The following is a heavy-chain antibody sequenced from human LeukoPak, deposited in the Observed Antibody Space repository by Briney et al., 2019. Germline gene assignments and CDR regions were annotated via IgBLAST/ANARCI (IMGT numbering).Heavy chain of an antibody. D-gene: IGHD3-22*01. CDR2: IYYSGST. CDR3: ARDRDYYDSSGYYGNWFDP. V-gene: IGHV4-30-4*01. J-gene: IGHJ5*02. Sequence: SETLSLTCTVSGGSISSGDYYWRWIRQPPGKGLEWIGYIYYSGSTYYNPSLKSRVTISVDTSKNQFSLKLSSVTAADTAVYYCARDRDYYDSSGYYGNWFDPWGQGTLVTVSS. CDR1: GGSISSGDYY.